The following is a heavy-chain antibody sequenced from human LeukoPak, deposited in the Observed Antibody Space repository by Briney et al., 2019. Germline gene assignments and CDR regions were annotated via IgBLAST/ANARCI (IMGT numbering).Heavy chain of an antibody. Sequence: GGSLRLSCAASGFTFSDYYMSWIRQAPGKGLEWVSYISSSGSTIYYADSVKGRFTISRDNAKNSLYLQMNSLRAEDTAVYYCARAIRRFGTKDAFDIWGQGTMVTVSS. CDR2: ISSSGSTI. CDR3: ARAIRRFGTKDAFDI. J-gene: IGHJ3*02. CDR1: GFTFSDYY. D-gene: IGHD3-10*01. V-gene: IGHV3-11*01.